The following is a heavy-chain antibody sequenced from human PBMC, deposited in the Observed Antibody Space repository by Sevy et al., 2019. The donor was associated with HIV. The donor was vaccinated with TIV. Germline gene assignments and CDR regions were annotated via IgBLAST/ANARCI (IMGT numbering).Heavy chain of an antibody. V-gene: IGHV4-59*01. CDR3: ARGVVDSILYYYYYMDV. D-gene: IGHD5-12*01. J-gene: IGHJ6*03. Sequence: SETLSLTCTVSGGSISSYYWSWIRQPPGKGVEWIGYIYYSGSTNYNPSLKSRVTISVDTSKNQFSLKLSSVTAADTAVYYCARGVVDSILYYYYYMDVWGKGTTVTVSS. CDR2: IYYSGST. CDR1: GGSISSYY.